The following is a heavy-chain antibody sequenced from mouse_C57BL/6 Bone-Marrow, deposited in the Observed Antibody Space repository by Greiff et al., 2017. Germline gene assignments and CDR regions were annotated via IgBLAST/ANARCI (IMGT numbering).Heavy chain of an antibody. CDR3: ARLTTAMDY. Sequence: EVQLQQSGPVLVKPGASVKMSCKASGYTFTDYYMNWVKQSHGKSLEWIGVINPYNGGTSYNQKFKGKATLTVDKSSSTAYMELNSLTSEDSAVYYCARLTTAMDYWGQGTSVTVSS. CDR2: INPYNGGT. D-gene: IGHD1-1*01. J-gene: IGHJ4*01. V-gene: IGHV1-19*01. CDR1: GYTFTDYY.